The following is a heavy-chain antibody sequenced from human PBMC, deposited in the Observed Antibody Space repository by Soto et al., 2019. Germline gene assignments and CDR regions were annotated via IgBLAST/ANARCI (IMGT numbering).Heavy chain of an antibody. CDR2: ISYDGSNK. Sequence: GGSLRLSCAASGFTFSSYGMHWVRQAPGKGLEWVAVISYDGSNKYYADSVKGRFTISRDNSKNTLYLQMNSLRAEDTAVYYCEKDPEYCSSTSCSYYYYYMDVWGKGTTVTVSS. V-gene: IGHV3-30*18. D-gene: IGHD2-2*01. CDR3: EKDPEYCSSTSCSYYYYYMDV. J-gene: IGHJ6*03. CDR1: GFTFSSYG.